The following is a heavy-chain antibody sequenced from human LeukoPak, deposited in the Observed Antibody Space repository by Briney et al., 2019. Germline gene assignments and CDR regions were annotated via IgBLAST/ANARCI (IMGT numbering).Heavy chain of an antibody. V-gene: IGHV3-30*02. D-gene: IGHD6-6*01. Sequence: GGSLRLSCAASGFTFSSYGMHWVRQAPGKGLEWVAFIRYDGSNKYYADSVKGRFTISRDNSRNTLYLQMNSLRAEDTAVYYCARDFWPRRCSSSGPNPVWGQGTLVTVSS. J-gene: IGHJ4*02. CDR2: IRYDGSNK. CDR3: ARDFWPRRCSSSGPNPV. CDR1: GFTFSSYG.